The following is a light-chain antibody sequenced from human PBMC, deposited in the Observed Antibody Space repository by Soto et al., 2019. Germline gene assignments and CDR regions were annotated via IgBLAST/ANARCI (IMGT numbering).Light chain of an antibody. J-gene: IGKJ1*01. CDR3: QQSYSSWT. CDR1: QSISSY. CDR2: AAS. Sequence: DIQMTQSPSSLSASVGDRVTITCRASQSISSYLNWYQQKPGKAPKLLIYAASSLQSGVPSRFSGSGSGTDFTLTISSLQPEDFATYYCQQSYSSWTFGKGTKVKIK. V-gene: IGKV1-39*01.